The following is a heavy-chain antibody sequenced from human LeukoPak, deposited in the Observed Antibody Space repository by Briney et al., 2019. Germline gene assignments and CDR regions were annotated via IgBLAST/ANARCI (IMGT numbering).Heavy chain of an antibody. CDR3: AASGDSSGYYLFDC. D-gene: IGHD3-22*01. Sequence: GGSLRLSCAASGFTFSSYATSWVRQAPGKGLEWVSAISGSGGSTYYADSVKGRFTISRDNSKNTLYLQMNSLRAEDTAVYYCAASGDSSGYYLFDCWGQGTLVTVSS. CDR2: ISGSGGST. J-gene: IGHJ4*02. CDR1: GFTFSSYA. V-gene: IGHV3-23*01.